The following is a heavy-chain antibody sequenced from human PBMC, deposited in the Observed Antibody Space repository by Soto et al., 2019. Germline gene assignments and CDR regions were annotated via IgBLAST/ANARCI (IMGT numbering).Heavy chain of an antibody. CDR2: GSYSGTT. J-gene: IGHJ4*02. Sequence: SETLSLTCTFSGGSVSSGSFYWAWIRQPPGKGPEWIGFGSYSGTTNYKPSLKSRVTISVDTSRSQISLTVSSLTAADTAVYYCARRAKATQYDYWGQGTPVNVS. CDR1: GGSVSSGSFY. CDR3: ARRAKATQYDY. V-gene: IGHV4-61*01.